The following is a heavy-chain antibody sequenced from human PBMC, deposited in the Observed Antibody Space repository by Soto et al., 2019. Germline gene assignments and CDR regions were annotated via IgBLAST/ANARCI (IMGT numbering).Heavy chain of an antibody. V-gene: IGHV3-11*01. CDR2: ISSSGSTI. D-gene: IGHD3-3*01. CDR3: ARGRLTYYDFWSGPPYNWFDP. Sequence: GGSLRLSCAASGFTFSDYYMSWIRQAPGKGLEWVSYISSSGSTIYYADSVKGRFTISRDNAKNSLYLQMNSLRAEDTAVYYCARGRLTYYDFWSGPPYNWFDPWGQGTLVTVSS. CDR1: GFTFSDYY. J-gene: IGHJ5*02.